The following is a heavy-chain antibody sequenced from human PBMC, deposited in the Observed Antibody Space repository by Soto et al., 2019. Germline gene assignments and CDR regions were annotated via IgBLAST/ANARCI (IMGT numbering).Heavy chain of an antibody. J-gene: IGHJ5*02. CDR3: ARLGGYYQSLDT. Sequence: PSETLSLTCTISGGSIDSYYWTWIRQPPGKGLEWIGYVYYTGTTTYSPSLKSRVTISVYTSMNQISLKLSSVTAADTAFYYCARLGGYYQSLDTWGQGTLVTVSS. D-gene: IGHD3-22*01. CDR1: GGSIDSYY. CDR2: VYYTGTT. V-gene: IGHV4-59*08.